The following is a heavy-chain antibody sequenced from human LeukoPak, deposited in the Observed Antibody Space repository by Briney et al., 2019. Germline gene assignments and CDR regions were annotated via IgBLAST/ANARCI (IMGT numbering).Heavy chain of an antibody. J-gene: IGHJ4*02. CDR1: GFTVSSNY. CDR2: IYRGGDT. CDR3: ARASGYSGYDPFDY. Sequence: GGSLRLSCAASGFTVSSNYMSWVRQAPAKGLEWVSVIYRGGDTYYADSVKGRFTISRDNSKNTLYLQMNTLRAEDTAVYYCARASGYSGYDPFDYWGQGTLVTVSS. D-gene: IGHD5-12*01. V-gene: IGHV3-53*01.